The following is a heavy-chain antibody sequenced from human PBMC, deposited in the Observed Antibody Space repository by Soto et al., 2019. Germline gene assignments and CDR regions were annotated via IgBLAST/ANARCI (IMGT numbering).Heavy chain of an antibody. V-gene: IGHV3-23*01. D-gene: IGHD1-26*01. CDR3: AKVGPSYYYGMDV. J-gene: IGHJ6*02. Sequence: GGSLRLSCAASGFTFSSYAMCWVRQAPGKGLEWVSAISGSGGSTYNADSMRGRFGISRDNSKNILYLQLNNLRVDDTAVYYCAKVGPSYYYGMDVWGQGTTVTVSS. CDR2: ISGSGGST. CDR1: GFTFSSYA.